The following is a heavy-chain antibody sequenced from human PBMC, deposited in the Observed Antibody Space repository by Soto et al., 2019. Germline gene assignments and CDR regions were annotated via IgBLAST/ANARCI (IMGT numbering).Heavy chain of an antibody. CDR1: GGTFSSYT. Sequence: QVPLVQSGAEVKKPGPSVKVSCKASGGTFSSYTIIWVRQAPGQGLEWMGRIIPILGIANYAQKFQGRVTITADKSTSTAYMELSSLRSEDTAVYYCAATYCSGGSCAEWFDPWGQGPLVTVSS. V-gene: IGHV1-69*02. J-gene: IGHJ5*02. D-gene: IGHD2-15*01. CDR2: IIPILGIA. CDR3: AATYCSGGSCAEWFDP.